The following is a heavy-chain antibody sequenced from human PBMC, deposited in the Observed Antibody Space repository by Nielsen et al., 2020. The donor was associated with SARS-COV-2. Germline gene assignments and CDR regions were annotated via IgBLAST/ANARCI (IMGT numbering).Heavy chain of an antibody. Sequence: GESLKISCSASGFTFSSYAMHWVRQAPGKGLEYVSAISSNGGSTYYADSVKGRFTISRDNSKNTLYLQMSSLRAEDTAVYYCVKDGYSSSWYFPYYYYGMDVWGQGTTVTVSS. CDR3: VKDGYSSSWYFPYYYYGMDV. V-gene: IGHV3-64D*06. CDR2: ISSNGGST. D-gene: IGHD6-13*01. J-gene: IGHJ6*02. CDR1: GFTFSSYA.